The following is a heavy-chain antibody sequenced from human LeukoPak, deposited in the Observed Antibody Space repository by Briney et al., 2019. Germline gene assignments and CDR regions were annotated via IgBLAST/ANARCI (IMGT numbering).Heavy chain of an antibody. CDR3: AQVQHGSGSYSLTN. CDR2: ISWNSGSI. Sequence: GRSLRLSCAASGFTFDDYAMHWVRQAPGKGLEWVSGISWNSGSIGYADSVKGRFTISRDNAKNSLYLQMNSLRAEDTALYYCAQVQHGSGSYSLTNWGQGTLVTVSS. D-gene: IGHD3-10*01. J-gene: IGHJ4*02. CDR1: GFTFDDYA. V-gene: IGHV3-9*01.